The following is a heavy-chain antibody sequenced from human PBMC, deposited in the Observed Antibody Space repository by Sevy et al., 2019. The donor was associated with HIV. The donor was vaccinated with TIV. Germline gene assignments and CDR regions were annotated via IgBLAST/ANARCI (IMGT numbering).Heavy chain of an antibody. CDR3: ARAGSGSLYCFEY. CDR1: GFTFSSYA. CDR2: ISYDGSDK. Sequence: GGSLRLSCAASGFTFSSYALHWVRQAPGKGLDWVTVISYDGSDKYYTDSVKGRFTISRDNAKNTLYLEMNSLRAEDTAVYYCARAGSGSLYCFEYWGQGALVTVSS. D-gene: IGHD3-10*01. J-gene: IGHJ4*02. V-gene: IGHV3-30*10.